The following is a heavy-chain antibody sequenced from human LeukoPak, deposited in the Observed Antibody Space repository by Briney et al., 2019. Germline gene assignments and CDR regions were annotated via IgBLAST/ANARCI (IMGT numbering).Heavy chain of an antibody. D-gene: IGHD5-18*01. J-gene: IGHJ4*02. CDR2: ISGNGGST. CDR3: AKNTGQTSEYSYGYDY. V-gene: IGHV3-23*01. Sequence: GGSLRLSCAASGFTFSNYAVDWLRQAPGKGLEWVSTISGNGGSTYYAGSVKGRFTISRDNSKNTLYLQMNSLRAEDTALYYCAKNTGQTSEYSYGYDYWGQGTLVTVSS. CDR1: GFTFSNYA.